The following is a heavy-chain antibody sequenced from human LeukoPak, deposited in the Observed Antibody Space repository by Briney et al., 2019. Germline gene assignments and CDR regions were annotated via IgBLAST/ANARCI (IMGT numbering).Heavy chain of an antibody. CDR3: ARGRLDCSSTSCYYYFDY. V-gene: IGHV5-51*01. D-gene: IGHD2-2*01. CDR1: GYSFTSYW. CDR2: IYPGDSDT. Sequence: GESLKISCKGSGYSFTSYWIGWVRQMPGKGLEWTGIIYPGDSDTRYSPSFQGQVTISADKSISTAYLQWSSLKASDIAMYYCARGRLDCSSTSCYYYFDYWGQGTLVTVSS. J-gene: IGHJ4*02.